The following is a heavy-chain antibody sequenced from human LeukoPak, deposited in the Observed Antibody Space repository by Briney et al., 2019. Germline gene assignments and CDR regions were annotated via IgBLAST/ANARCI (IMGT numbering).Heavy chain of an antibody. V-gene: IGHV3-7*01. Sequence: GGSLRLSCAASGFTFSSYWMSWVRQAPGKGLEWVANIKQDGSEKCYVDSVKGRFTISRDNAKNSLYLQMNSLRAEDTAVYYCARDRGSTSLNWFDPWGQGTLVTVSS. CDR1: GFTFSSYW. D-gene: IGHD2-2*01. CDR2: IKQDGSEK. J-gene: IGHJ5*02. CDR3: ARDRGSTSLNWFDP.